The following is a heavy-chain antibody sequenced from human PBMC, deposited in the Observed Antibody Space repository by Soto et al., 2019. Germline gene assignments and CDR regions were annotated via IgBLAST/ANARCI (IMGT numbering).Heavy chain of an antibody. CDR1: GFTFSSYA. V-gene: IGHV3-23*01. J-gene: IGHJ3*02. Sequence: EVQLLESGGGLVQPGGSLRLSCAASGFTFSSYAMSWVRQAPGKGLEWVSAISGSGGSTYYADSVKGRFTISRDTSKNTLYLQMNSLRAEDTAVYYCAKDVGGRLLLFGEPTPVPDAFDIWGQGTMVTVSS. CDR2: ISGSGGST. D-gene: IGHD3-10*01. CDR3: AKDVGGRLLLFGEPTPVPDAFDI.